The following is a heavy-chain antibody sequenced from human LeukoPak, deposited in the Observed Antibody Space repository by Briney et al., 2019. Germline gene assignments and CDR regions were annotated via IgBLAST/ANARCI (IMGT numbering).Heavy chain of an antibody. J-gene: IGHJ4*02. CDR3: ARGGWFGDLTWNY. CDR2: MNPNSGDT. V-gene: IGHV1-8*01. Sequence: ASVKVSCKASGYTFTSYGINWVRQATGQGLEGMGWMNPNSGDTGYAQKFQGRVTMTRNTSISTAYMELSSLRSEDTAVYYCARGGWFGDLTWNYWGQGTLVTVPS. D-gene: IGHD3-10*01. CDR1: GYTFTSYG.